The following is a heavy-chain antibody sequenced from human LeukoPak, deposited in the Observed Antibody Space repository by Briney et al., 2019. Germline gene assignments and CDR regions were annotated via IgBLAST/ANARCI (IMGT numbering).Heavy chain of an antibody. V-gene: IGHV1-2*02. J-gene: IGHJ5*02. CDR2: INPNSGGT. CDR3: AKGAPWSTQYGWFDP. Sequence: ASVKVSCKASGYTFTGYYMHWVRQAPGQGLEWMGWINPNSGGTNYAQKFQGRVTMTRDTSISTAYMELSRLRSDDTAVYYCAKGAPWSTQYGWFDPWGQGTLVTVSS. D-gene: IGHD2-2*01. CDR1: GYTFTGYY.